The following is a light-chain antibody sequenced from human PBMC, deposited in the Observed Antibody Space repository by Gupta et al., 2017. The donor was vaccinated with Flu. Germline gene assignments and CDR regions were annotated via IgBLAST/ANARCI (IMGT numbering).Light chain of an antibody. Sequence: EIVLTQSPATLSVSPGERATLSCSASQSVSNNLVWYQQKADPAPRLLLHGASTRATGVPARCSGSGSGTDFPLTISSLQSEDFAVYCCHQYNNWKTFGQGTKLEIK. V-gene: IGKV3-15*01. CDR1: QSVSNN. J-gene: IGKJ1*01. CDR2: GAS. CDR3: HQYNNWKT.